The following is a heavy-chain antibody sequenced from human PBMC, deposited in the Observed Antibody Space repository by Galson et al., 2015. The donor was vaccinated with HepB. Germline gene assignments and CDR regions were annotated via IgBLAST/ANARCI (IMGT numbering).Heavy chain of an antibody. J-gene: IGHJ5*02. Sequence: SVKVSCKASGYTFTNYAIHWVRQAPGQRLEWMGRINTGNGNTYYSQNFQGRVTITRDTSARTAYMELSSLISEDTAVYYCARVPYSGSYVLLDSWGQGSLVTVPS. CDR2: INTGNGNT. CDR1: GYTFTNYA. CDR3: ARVPYSGSYVLLDS. V-gene: IGHV1-3*04. D-gene: IGHD1-26*01.